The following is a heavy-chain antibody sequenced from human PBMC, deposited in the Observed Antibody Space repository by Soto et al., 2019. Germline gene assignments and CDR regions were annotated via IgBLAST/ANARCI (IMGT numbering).Heavy chain of an antibody. J-gene: IGHJ4*02. CDR3: ARTPRLVEMATIPHFDY. CDR2: TYYRSKWYN. CDR1: GDSVSINSAA. D-gene: IGHD5-12*01. V-gene: IGHV6-1*01. Sequence: SQTLSLTCAISGDSVSINSAAWNWIRQSPSRGLEWLGRTYYRSKWYNDYAVSVKSRITINPDTSKNQFSLQLNSVTPEDTAVYYCARTPRLVEMATIPHFDYWGQGTLVTVSS.